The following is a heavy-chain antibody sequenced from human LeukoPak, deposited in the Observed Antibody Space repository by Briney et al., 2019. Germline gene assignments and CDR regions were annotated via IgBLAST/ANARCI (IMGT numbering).Heavy chain of an antibody. CDR2: ISGSGGST. Sequence: GGSLRLSCAASGFNCSSYAMSWVRQAPGKGLEWVSAISGSGGSTYYADSVKGRFTISRDNSKNTLYLQMNSLRAEDTAVYYCAKLQKYQLLLYYFDYWGQGTLVTVSS. D-gene: IGHD2-2*01. CDR1: GFNCSSYA. J-gene: IGHJ4*02. CDR3: AKLQKYQLLLYYFDY. V-gene: IGHV3-23*01.